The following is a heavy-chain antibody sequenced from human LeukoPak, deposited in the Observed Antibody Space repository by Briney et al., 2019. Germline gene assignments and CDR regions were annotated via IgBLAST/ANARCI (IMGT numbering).Heavy chain of an antibody. CDR2: IISSSSTI. CDR1: GFTFSSYS. V-gene: IGHV3-48*01. CDR3: ARDQAQTLFGDPWGGDASDI. Sequence: GGSLRLSCAASGFTFSSYSMNWVRQAPGKGLEWVSYIISSSSTIFYANSVKGRFTISKDDAKNSLYLQLNSLRAEDTAVYYCARDQAQTLFGDPWGGDASDIWGQGPMVTVSS. D-gene: IGHD3-10*01. J-gene: IGHJ3*02.